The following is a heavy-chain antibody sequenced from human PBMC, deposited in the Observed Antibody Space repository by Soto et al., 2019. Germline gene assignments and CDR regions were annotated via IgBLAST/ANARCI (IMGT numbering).Heavy chain of an antibody. CDR3: ARGKERFDY. Sequence: SETLSLTCIVPGESISGNYWSWIRQPPGKGLEWIGYIYYNGNTNYSPSLKSRVTISVDTSKNQYSLKLSSVTAADTAVYYCARGKERFDYWGQGTLVTVSS. CDR1: GESISGNY. D-gene: IGHD1-1*01. J-gene: IGHJ4*02. CDR2: IYYNGNT. V-gene: IGHV4-59*01.